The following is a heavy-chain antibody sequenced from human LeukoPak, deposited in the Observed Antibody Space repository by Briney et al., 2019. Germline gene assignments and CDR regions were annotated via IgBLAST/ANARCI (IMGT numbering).Heavy chain of an antibody. J-gene: IGHJ6*02. D-gene: IGHD4-4*01. CDR2: IIPMLGKP. V-gene: IGHV1-69*04. CDR3: ARDETVRDDYYGMDV. CDR1: GGTFTTHA. Sequence: ASVKVSCKASGGTFTTHAISWVRQAPGQGFEWMGRIIPMLGKPNYGQKSQGRVTITADKFTSTVYMELTSLRSEDTAVYYCARDETVRDDYYGMDVWGQGTTVTASS.